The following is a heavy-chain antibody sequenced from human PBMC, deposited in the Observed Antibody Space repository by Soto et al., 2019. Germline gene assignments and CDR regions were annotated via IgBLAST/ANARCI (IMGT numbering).Heavy chain of an antibody. J-gene: IGHJ4*02. CDR3: AREGGCSGGSCYGGPDH. D-gene: IGHD2-15*01. V-gene: IGHV3-33*01. CDR1: GFTFSSYG. CDR2: IWYDGSNK. Sequence: QVQLVESGGGVVQPGRSLRLSCAASGFTFSSYGMHWVRQAPGKGLEWVAVIWYDGSNKYYADSVKGRFTISRDNSKNTLYLQMNSLRAEDTAVYYCAREGGCSGGSCYGGPDHWGQGTLVTVSS.